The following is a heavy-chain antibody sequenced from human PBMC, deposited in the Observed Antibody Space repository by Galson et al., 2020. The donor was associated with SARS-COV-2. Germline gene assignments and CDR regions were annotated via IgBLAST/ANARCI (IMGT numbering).Heavy chain of an antibody. V-gene: IGHV4-31*03. Sequence: TLSLTCTVSGGSISSGGYYWSWIRQHPGKGLEWIGYIYYSGSTYYNPSLKSRVTISVDTSKNQFSLKLSSVTAADTAVYYCARVKSRITMIVVVDAFDIWGQGTMVTVSS. CDR3: ARVKSRITMIVVVDAFDI. J-gene: IGHJ3*02. CDR2: IYYSGST. D-gene: IGHD3-22*01. CDR1: GGSISSGGYY.